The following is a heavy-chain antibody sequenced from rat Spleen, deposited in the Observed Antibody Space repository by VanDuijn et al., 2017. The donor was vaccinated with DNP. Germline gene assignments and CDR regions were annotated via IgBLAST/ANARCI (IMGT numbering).Heavy chain of an antibody. J-gene: IGHJ1*01. CDR1: GYSITSNY. V-gene: IGHV3-1*01. Sequence: EVQLQESGPGLVKPSQSLSLTCSVTGYSITSNYWAWIRKFPRNKMEWMGYISHSGYTGYNPSLKSRISIARDTSKNQFFLQLNSVTTEDTATYYCARGLNYGGYNYYWYFDFWGPGVMVTVSS. CDR2: ISHSGYT. CDR3: ARGLNYGGYNYYWYFDF. D-gene: IGHD1-11*01.